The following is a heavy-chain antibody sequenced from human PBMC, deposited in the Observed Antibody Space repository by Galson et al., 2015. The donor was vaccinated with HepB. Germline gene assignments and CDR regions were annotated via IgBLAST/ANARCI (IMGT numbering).Heavy chain of an antibody. CDR2: IWYDGSNK. CDR3: AREPVYGDYEPGDY. Sequence: SLRLSCASSGFTFSSYGMHWVRQAPGKGLEWVAVIWYDGSNKYYADSVKGRFTISRDNSKNTLYLQMNSLRAEDTAVYYCAREPVYGDYEPGDYWGQGTLVTVSS. J-gene: IGHJ4*02. D-gene: IGHD4-17*01. V-gene: IGHV3-33*01. CDR1: GFTFSSYG.